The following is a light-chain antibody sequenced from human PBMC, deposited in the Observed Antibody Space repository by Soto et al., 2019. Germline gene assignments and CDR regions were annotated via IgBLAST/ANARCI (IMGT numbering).Light chain of an antibody. CDR2: GAS. CDR1: QNVYINS. J-gene: IGKJ3*01. Sequence: EVVLTQSPGTLSLSPGERATLSCRASQNVYINSLAWYQQRPGQTPRLLIYGASTRAAAIPDRFSDSGSGADFALSIDGLEPEDFAIYYSQQYGDSPLTFGPGTRVD. CDR3: QQYGDSPLT. V-gene: IGKV3-20*01.